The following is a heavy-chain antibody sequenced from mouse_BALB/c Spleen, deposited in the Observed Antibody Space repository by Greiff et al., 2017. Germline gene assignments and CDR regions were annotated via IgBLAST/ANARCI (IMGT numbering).Heavy chain of an antibody. CDR3: ARDKRGAMDY. CDR1: GFTFTDYY. J-gene: IGHJ4*01. Sequence: EVMLVESGGGLVQPGGSLRLSCATSGFTFTDYYMSWVRQPPGKALEWLGFIRNKANGYTTEYSASVKGRFTISRDNSQNILYLQMNTLRAEDSATYYCARDKRGAMDYWGQGTSVTVSS. CDR2: IRNKANGYTT. V-gene: IGHV7-3*02.